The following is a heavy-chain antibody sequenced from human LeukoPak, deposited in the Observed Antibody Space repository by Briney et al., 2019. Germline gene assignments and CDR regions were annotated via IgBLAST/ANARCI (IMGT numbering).Heavy chain of an antibody. Sequence: SETLSLTCTVSGGSISSYYWSWIRQPPGQVLEWIGYIYYSGSTNYNPSLKSRVTISVDTSKNQFSLNLSSVTAADTAVYYCARETYYYDSGGYYQYYFDYWGQGTLVTVSS. CDR1: GGSISSYY. D-gene: IGHD3-22*01. J-gene: IGHJ4*02. CDR2: IYYSGST. V-gene: IGHV4-59*01. CDR3: ARETYYYDSGGYYQYYFDY.